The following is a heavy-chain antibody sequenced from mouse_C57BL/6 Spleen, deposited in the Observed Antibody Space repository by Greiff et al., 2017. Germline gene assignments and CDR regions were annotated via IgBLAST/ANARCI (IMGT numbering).Heavy chain of an antibody. CDR3: ARPGLLPFDY. J-gene: IGHJ2*01. Sequence: QVQLKQPGAELVRPGTSVKLSCKASGYTFTSYWMHWVKQRPGQGLEWIGVIDPSDSYTNYNQKFKGKATLTVDTSSSTAYMQLSSLTSEDSAVYYCARPGLLPFDYWGQGTTLTVSS. CDR2: IDPSDSYT. V-gene: IGHV1-59*01. D-gene: IGHD2-10*01. CDR1: GYTFTSYW.